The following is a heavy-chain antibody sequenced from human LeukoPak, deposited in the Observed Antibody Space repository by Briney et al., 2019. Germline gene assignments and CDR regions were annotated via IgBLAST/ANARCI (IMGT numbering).Heavy chain of an antibody. CDR3: ARNRGYCSGGSCYEYFQH. D-gene: IGHD2-15*01. V-gene: IGHV1-18*01. CDR2: ISAYNGNT. CDR1: GYTFTSYG. J-gene: IGHJ1*01. Sequence: ASVKVSCKASGYTFTSYGISWVRQAPGQGLEWMGWISAYNGNTNYAQKLQGRVTMTTDTSTSTAYMELRSLRSDDTAVYYCARNRGYCSGGSCYEYFQHWGQGTLVTVSS.